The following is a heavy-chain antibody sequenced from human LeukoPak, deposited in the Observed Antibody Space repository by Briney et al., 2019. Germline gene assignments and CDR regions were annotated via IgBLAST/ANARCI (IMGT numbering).Heavy chain of an antibody. CDR2: IYYSGST. CDR1: GRSISSSSYY. D-gene: IGHD3-16*02. Sequence: SETLSLTCTVSGRSISSSSYYWGWIRQPPGKGLEWVGSIYYSGSTYYNPSLKSRVTISVDTSMNQFSLKLSSVTAADTAVYYCARDSLMITFGGVIGVFDYWGQGTLVTVSS. J-gene: IGHJ4*02. V-gene: IGHV4-39*02. CDR3: ARDSLMITFGGVIGVFDY.